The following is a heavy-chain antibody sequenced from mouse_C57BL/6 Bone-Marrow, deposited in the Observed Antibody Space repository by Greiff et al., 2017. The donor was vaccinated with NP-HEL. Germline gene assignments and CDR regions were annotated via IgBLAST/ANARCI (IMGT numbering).Heavy chain of an antibody. J-gene: IGHJ4*01. D-gene: IGHD2-1*01. CDR2: FYPGSGSI. Sequence: VKLMESGAELVKPGASVKLSCKASGYTFTEYTIHWVKQRSGQGLEWIGWFYPGSGSIKYNEKFKDKATLTADKSSSTVYMELSRLTSEDSAVYFCARPRYGKGAMDYWGQGTSVTVSS. CDR3: ARPRYGKGAMDY. CDR1: GYTFTEYT. V-gene: IGHV1-62-2*01.